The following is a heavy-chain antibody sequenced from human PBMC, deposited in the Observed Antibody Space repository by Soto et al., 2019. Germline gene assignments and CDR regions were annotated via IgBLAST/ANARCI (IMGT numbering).Heavy chain of an antibody. CDR3: AKDRNYYDSSGYYYLDY. Sequence: GGSLRLSCAASGFTFSDYYMSWIRQAPGKGLEWVAVISYDGSNKYYADSVKGRFTISRDNSKNTLYLQMNSLRAEDTAVYYCAKDRNYYDSSGYYYLDYWGQGTLVTVSS. CDR1: GFTFSDYY. J-gene: IGHJ4*02. V-gene: IGHV3-30*18. CDR2: ISYDGSNK. D-gene: IGHD3-22*01.